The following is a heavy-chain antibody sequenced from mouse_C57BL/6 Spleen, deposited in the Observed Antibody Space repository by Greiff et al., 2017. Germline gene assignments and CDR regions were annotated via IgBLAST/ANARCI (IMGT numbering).Heavy chain of an antibody. V-gene: IGHV1-26*01. CDR1: GYTFTDYY. J-gene: IGHJ2*01. CDR3: AREDIYYYGLDY. CDR2: INPNNGGT. Sequence: VQLQQSGPELVKPGASVKISCKASGYTFTDYYMNWVKQSHGKSLEWIGDINPNNGGTSYNQKFKGKATLTVDQSSSTAYMQLNSLTSEDSAVYYCAREDIYYYGLDYWGQGTTLTVSS. D-gene: IGHD1-1*01.